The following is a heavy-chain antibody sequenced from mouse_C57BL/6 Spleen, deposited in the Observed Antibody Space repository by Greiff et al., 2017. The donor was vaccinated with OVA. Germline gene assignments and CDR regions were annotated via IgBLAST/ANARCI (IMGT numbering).Heavy chain of an antibody. V-gene: IGHV3-6*01. CDR2: ISYDGSN. CDR1: GYSITSGYY. CDR3: ARDSPSGSSGMAY. D-gene: IGHD3-2*02. Sequence: DVKLQESGPGLVKPSQSLSLTCSVTGYSITSGYYWNWIRQFPGNKLEWMGYISYDGSNNYNPSLKDRISITRDTSKNQFFLMLNSVTTEDTATYYCARDSPSGSSGMAYWGQGTLVTVSA. J-gene: IGHJ3*01.